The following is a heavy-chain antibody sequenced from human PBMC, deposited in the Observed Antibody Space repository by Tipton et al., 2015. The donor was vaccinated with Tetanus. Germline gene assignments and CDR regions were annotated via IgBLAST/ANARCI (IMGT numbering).Heavy chain of an antibody. CDR3: ARDLRAGDFYYYYGMDV. V-gene: IGHV1-3*01. D-gene: IGHD3-16*01. J-gene: IGHJ6*02. Sequence: QLVQSGPEVKKPGASVKVSCKASGYTFTSYAMHWVRQAPGQRLEWMGWINAGNGNTKYSQKFQGRVTITRDTSASTAYMELSSLRSEDTAVYYCARDLRAGDFYYYYGMDVWGQGTTVTVSS. CDR2: INAGNGNT. CDR1: GYTFTSYA.